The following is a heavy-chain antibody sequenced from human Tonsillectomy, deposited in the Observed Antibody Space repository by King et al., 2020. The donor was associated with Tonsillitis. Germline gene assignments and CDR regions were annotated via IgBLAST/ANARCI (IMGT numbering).Heavy chain of an antibody. J-gene: IGHJ4*02. CDR2: IRSKAYGGTT. V-gene: IGHV3-49*03. CDR1: GFTFGDYA. CDR3: TRAFMGDYDSLCDY. D-gene: IGHD5-12*01. Sequence: VQLVESGGGLVQPGRSLRLSCTASGFTFGDYAMSWFRQAPGKGLEWVGFIRSKAYGGTTEYAASVKGRFTISRDDSKSIAYLQMNSLKTEDTAVYYCTRAFMGDYDSLCDYWGQGTLVTVSS.